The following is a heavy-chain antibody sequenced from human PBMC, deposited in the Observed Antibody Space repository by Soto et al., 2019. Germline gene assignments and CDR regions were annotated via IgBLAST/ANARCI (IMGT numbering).Heavy chain of an antibody. D-gene: IGHD2-15*01. CDR2: IYYTGTS. CDR3: TRHAIGVVVPAAIRN. CDR1: GVSISSSSYY. J-gene: IGHJ4*02. V-gene: IGHV4-39*01. Sequence: SETLSLTCAFSGVSISSSSYYWDWIRQPPGKGLEWMGTIYYTGTSNYNPSLKSRVTISVDTSKNQFSLNLSSVTAADTAVYYCTRHAIGVVVPAAIRNWGQGSLVTVSS.